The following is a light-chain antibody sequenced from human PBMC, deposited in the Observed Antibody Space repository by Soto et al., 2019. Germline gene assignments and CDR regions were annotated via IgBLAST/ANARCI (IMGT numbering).Light chain of an antibody. CDR1: SSNIGNNY. CDR3: GTWDSSLSAVV. CDR2: DNN. V-gene: IGLV1-51*01. J-gene: IGLJ2*01. Sequence: QSVLTQPPSVSAAPGQKVTISCSGSSSNIGNNYVSCYQQLPGTDPKLLIYDNNQRPSGIPDRFSGSKSGTSATLGITGLQTGDEADYYCGTWDSSLSAVVFGGGTKLTVL.